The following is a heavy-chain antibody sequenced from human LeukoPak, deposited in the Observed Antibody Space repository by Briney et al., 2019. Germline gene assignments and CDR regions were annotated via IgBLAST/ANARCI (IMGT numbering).Heavy chain of an antibody. Sequence: SETLSLTCTVSGGSISKYIWAWVRQPPGKGLEWIGYIYSSGSTYYNPSLKSRVTISVDTSKNRFSLKLSTVTAADTAVYYCARRPTRDKNFDYWGQGTLVTVSS. J-gene: IGHJ4*02. CDR2: IYSSGST. V-gene: IGHV4-59*08. CDR3: ARRPTRDKNFDY. D-gene: IGHD1-26*01. CDR1: GGSISKYI.